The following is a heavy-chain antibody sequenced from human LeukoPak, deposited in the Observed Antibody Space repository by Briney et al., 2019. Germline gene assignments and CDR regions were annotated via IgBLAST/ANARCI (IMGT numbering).Heavy chain of an antibody. CDR2: ISAYNGNT. CDR1: GYTFTSYG. Sequence: ASVKLSCKASGYTFTSYGISWVRQAPGQGLEWMGWISAYNGNTNYAQKLQGRVTMTTDTSTSTAYMELRSLRSDDTAVYYCARDLWGSVTTAYFDYWGQGTLVTVSS. CDR3: ARDLWGSVTTAYFDY. D-gene: IGHD4-17*01. V-gene: IGHV1-18*01. J-gene: IGHJ4*02.